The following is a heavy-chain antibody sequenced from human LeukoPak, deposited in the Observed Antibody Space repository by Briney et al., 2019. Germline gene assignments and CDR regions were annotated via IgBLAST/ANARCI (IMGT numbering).Heavy chain of an antibody. CDR1: GYTFTSYD. CDR3: ARLPKYSRPLDY. V-gene: IGHV1-8*01. J-gene: IGHJ4*02. Sequence: ASVKVSCKASGYTFTSYDIHWVRQATGQGLEWMGWMNPNSGNTAYAQKSQGRVTMSRDTSISTAYMELSSLRSEDTAVYYCARLPKYSRPLDYWGQGTLVTVSS. D-gene: IGHD6-6*01. CDR2: MNPNSGNT.